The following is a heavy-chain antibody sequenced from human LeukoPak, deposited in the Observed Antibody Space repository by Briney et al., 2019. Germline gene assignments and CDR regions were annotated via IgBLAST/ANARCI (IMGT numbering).Heavy chain of an antibody. CDR3: ARRAVDIVATIEGYFVY. D-gene: IGHD5-12*01. CDR1: GFTVSSNY. CDR2: IYSGGST. J-gene: IGHJ4*02. V-gene: IGHV3-66*04. Sequence: GGSLRLSCAASGFTVSSNYMSWVRQAPGKGLEWVSVIYSGGSTYYADSVKGRFTISRDNSKNTLYLQMNSLRAEDTAVYYCARRAVDIVATIEGYFVYWGQGTLVTVSS.